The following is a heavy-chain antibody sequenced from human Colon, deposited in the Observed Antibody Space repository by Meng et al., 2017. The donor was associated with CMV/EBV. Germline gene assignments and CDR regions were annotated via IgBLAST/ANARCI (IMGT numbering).Heavy chain of an antibody. CDR2: ITNSGITR. Sequence: GESLKISCAASGFNFSDYYMSWIRQAPGKGLDWISYITNSGITRYYADSVRDRFTISRDNAKNSLYLQMNSLRADDTAVYYCARGGEMNHDYWGQGTLVTVSS. CDR1: GFNFSDYY. CDR3: ARGGEMNHDY. D-gene: IGHD1-14*01. V-gene: IGHV3-11*01. J-gene: IGHJ4*02.